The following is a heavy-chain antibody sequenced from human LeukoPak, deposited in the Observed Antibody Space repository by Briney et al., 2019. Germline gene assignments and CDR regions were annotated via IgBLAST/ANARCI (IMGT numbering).Heavy chain of an antibody. CDR2: MKPNSGNT. CDR3: ARGEKFRSTDDVIDY. J-gene: IGHJ4*02. V-gene: IGHV1-8*01. Sequence: AASVKVSCKASGYTFNSYDINWVRQATGQGLEWMGWMKPNSGNTGYAQKFQGRVTMTRNTSISTAYMELSSLRSEDTAVYYCARGEKFRSTDDVIDYWGQGTLVTVSS. CDR1: GYTFNSYD. D-gene: IGHD4-11*01.